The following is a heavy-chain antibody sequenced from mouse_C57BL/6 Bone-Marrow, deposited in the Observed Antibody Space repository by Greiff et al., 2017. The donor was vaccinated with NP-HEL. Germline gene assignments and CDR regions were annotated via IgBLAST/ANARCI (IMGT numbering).Heavy chain of an antibody. D-gene: IGHD2-4*01. V-gene: IGHV1-55*01. CDR3: ARDYDYDGYAMDY. Sequence: QVQLKQPGAELVKPGASVKMSCKASGYTFTSYWITWVKQRPGQGLEWIGDIYPGSGSTNYNEKFKSKATLTVDTSSSTAYMQLSSLTSEDSAVYYCARDYDYDGYAMDYWGQGTSVTVSS. J-gene: IGHJ4*01. CDR1: GYTFTSYW. CDR2: IYPGSGST.